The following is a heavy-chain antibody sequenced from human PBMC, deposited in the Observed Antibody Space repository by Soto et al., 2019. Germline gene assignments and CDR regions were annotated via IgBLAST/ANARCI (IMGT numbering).Heavy chain of an antibody. V-gene: IGHV3-9*01. Sequence: EVVLVESGGGLVQPGRSLRLSCAASGFNFDEYAMHWVRQGPGKGLEWVSGISWNRGTIVYADSVKGRFTISRDNAKNFLYLEMNSLGAEDTALYYCAKGYCSSAKCYTYSYMDVCGKGTTVTVSS. CDR3: AKGYCSSAKCYTYSYMDV. J-gene: IGHJ6*03. D-gene: IGHD2-2*01. CDR1: GFNFDEYA. CDR2: ISWNRGTI.